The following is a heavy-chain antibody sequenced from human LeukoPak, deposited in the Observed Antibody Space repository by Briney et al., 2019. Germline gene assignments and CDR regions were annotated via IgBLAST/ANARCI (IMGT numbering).Heavy chain of an antibody. Sequence: GGSLRLSCAASGFTFSSFGMHWVRQAPGKGLEWVAGISSDGSSKYYADSVKGRFTISRDNSRNTLYLQMNSLRTEDTALYYCARVGEAFDYWGQGTLVTVSS. CDR1: GFTFSSFG. V-gene: IGHV3-30*03. J-gene: IGHJ4*02. CDR2: ISSDGSSK. CDR3: ARVGEAFDY.